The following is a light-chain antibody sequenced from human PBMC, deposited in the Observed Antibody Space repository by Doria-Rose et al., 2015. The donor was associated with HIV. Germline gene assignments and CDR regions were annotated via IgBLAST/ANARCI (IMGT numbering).Light chain of an antibody. CDR1: QSFSSTY. Sequence: EIVLTQSPGTLSLSPGERATLSCRASQSFSSTYLAWYQQKPGQAPRLLIYDGSTRATGIPDRFSASGSETDFTLTINRLEPEDFALYYCHQYGTSWTFGQGTKVEI. V-gene: IGKV3-20*01. CDR3: HQYGTSWT. CDR2: DGS. J-gene: IGKJ1*01.